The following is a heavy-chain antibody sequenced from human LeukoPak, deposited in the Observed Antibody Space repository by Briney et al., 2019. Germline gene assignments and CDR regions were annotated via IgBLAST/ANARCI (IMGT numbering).Heavy chain of an antibody. CDR3: AGSSGYNWFDP. CDR2: IYYSGST. CDR1: GGSISSYY. D-gene: IGHD6-19*01. Sequence: SETLSLTCTVSGGSISSYYWSWIRQPPGKGLEWIGYIYYSGSTNYNPSLKSRVTISVDTSKNQFSLKLSSVTAADTAVYYCAGSSGYNWFDPWGQGTLVTVSS. J-gene: IGHJ5*02. V-gene: IGHV4-59*01.